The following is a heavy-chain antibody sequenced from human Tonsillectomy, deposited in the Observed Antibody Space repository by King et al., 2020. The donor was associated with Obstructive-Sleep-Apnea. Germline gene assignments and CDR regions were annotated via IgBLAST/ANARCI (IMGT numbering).Heavy chain of an antibody. Sequence: QLQESGPGLVKPSETLSLTCNVSGGSISSYFWSWIRQPPGKGLEWIGDISYSGSTKYNPILKSPVTISLDTSKNQFSLKLSSVTAADTAVYSCARNELELRPFDYWGQGALVTVCS. D-gene: IGHD1-7*01. CDR3: ARNELELRPFDY. CDR2: ISYSGST. V-gene: IGHV4-59*08. CDR1: GGSISSYF. J-gene: IGHJ4*02.